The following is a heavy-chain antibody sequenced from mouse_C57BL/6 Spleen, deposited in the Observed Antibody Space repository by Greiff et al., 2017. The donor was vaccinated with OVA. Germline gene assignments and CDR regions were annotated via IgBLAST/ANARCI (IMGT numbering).Heavy chain of an antibody. Sequence: QVQLQQSGPELVKPGASVKISCKASGYSFTSYYIHWVKQRPGQGLEWIGWIYPGSGNTKYNEKFKGKATLTADTSSSTAYMQLSSLTSEDSAVYYCATLDGYYDTWFAYWGQGTLVTVSA. CDR3: ATLDGYYDTWFAY. CDR2: IYPGSGNT. CDR1: GYSFTSYY. D-gene: IGHD2-3*01. J-gene: IGHJ3*01. V-gene: IGHV1-66*01.